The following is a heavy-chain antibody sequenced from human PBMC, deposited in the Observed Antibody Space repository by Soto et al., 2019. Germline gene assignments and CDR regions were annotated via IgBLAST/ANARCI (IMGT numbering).Heavy chain of an antibody. CDR1: GFTFTSYG. J-gene: IGHJ1*01. CDR2: IWYAGNHK. CDR3: ARDTDYGDYVLDFQN. Sequence: QVQLVESGGGVVQPGGSLRLSCAASGFTFTSYGFHWVRQAPGKVLEWVAVIWYAGNHKFYADSVKGRFTISSDNSKNTLYLEMNSLCAEGTAIFSCARDTDYGDYVLDFQNRGQGTLVIVSS. V-gene: IGHV3-33*01. D-gene: IGHD4-17*01.